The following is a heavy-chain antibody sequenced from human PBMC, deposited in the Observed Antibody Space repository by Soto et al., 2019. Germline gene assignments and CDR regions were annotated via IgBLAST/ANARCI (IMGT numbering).Heavy chain of an antibody. CDR1: GYTFTGYY. CDR3: ARDPRAIVVAPLYYFDY. V-gene: IGHV1-2*04. CDR2: INPNSGGT. Sequence: ASVKVSCKASGYTFTGYYMHWVRQAPGQGLEWMGWINPNSGGTNYAQKFQGWVTMTRDTSISTAYMELSRLRSDDTAVYYCARDPRAIVVAPLYYFDYWGQGTLVTVSS. D-gene: IGHD2-2*01. J-gene: IGHJ4*02.